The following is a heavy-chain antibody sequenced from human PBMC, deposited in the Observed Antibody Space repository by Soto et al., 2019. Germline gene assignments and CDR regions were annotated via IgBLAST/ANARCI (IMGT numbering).Heavy chain of an antibody. CDR2: IYHSGST. V-gene: IGHV4-30-2*01. Sequence: PSETLSLTCAVSGGSISSGGYSWSWIRQPPGKGLEWIGYIYHSGSTYYNPSLKSRVTISVDTSKNQFSLKLSSVTAADTAVYYCARDNYDILTGYYPKNGMDVWGQGTTVTVSS. D-gene: IGHD3-9*01. CDR3: ARDNYDILTGYYPKNGMDV. J-gene: IGHJ6*02. CDR1: GGSISSGGYS.